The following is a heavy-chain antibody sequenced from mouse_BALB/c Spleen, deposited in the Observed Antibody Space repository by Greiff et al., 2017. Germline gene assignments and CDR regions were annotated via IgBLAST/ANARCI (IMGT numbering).Heavy chain of an antibody. Sequence: EVKLEESGGGLVKPGGSLKLSCAASGFAFSSYDMSWVRQTPEKRLEWVAYISSGGGSTYYPDTVKGRFTISRDNAKNTLYLQMSSLKSEDTAMYNCAGQEHFFANGGQGTTLTVSS. CDR3: AGQEHFFAN. CDR1: GFAFSSYD. J-gene: IGHJ2*01. CDR2: ISSGGGST. V-gene: IGHV5-12-1*01.